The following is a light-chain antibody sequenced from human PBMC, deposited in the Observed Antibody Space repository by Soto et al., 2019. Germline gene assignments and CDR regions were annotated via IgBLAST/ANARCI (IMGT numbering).Light chain of an antibody. CDR2: SAS. J-gene: IGKJ3*01. V-gene: IGKV3-20*01. CDR3: QQYGSSLFT. Sequence: EIVLTQSPGTLSLSPGERATLSCRASQSVSANYLAWYQQKPGQAPRLLIYSASTRATGIPDRFSGSGSGTDFTLTISSLEPEDFAVYYCQQYGSSLFTFGPGTKVDIK. CDR1: QSVSANY.